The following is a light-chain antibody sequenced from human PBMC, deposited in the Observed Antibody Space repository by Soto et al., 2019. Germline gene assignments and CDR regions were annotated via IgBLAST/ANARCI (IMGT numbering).Light chain of an antibody. J-gene: IGLJ2*01. V-gene: IGLV2-8*01. CDR1: SSDVGGYDY. CDR2: EVT. CDR3: SSFAGTNNFVL. Sequence: QSVLTQPPSASGSPGQSVTISCTGTSSDVGGYDYVSWFQQHPGKAPNLLIYEVTKRPSGVPDRFSGSKSGNTASLTVSGLQAEDEADYYCSSFAGTNNFVLFGGGTKLTVL.